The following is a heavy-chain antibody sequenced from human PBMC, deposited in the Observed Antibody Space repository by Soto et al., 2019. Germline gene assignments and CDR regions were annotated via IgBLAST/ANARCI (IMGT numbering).Heavy chain of an antibody. Sequence: PGDTLQIYSEVSGYSFGKYWIDWVRQMPGKGLEWMGIIYPGDSDTKYSPSFQGQVTISVDKSINTAYLQWSSLKASDTAMYYCARHLSDYLDRWGQGTQVTVSS. CDR3: ARHLSDYLDR. V-gene: IGHV5-51*01. CDR1: GYSFGKYW. CDR2: IYPGDSDT. J-gene: IGHJ4*02.